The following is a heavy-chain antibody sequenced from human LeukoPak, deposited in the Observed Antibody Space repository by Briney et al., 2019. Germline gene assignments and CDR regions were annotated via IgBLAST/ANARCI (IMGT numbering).Heavy chain of an antibody. V-gene: IGHV1-69*04. CDR1: GGTFSSYA. D-gene: IGHD1-26*01. Sequence: GASVKVSCKASGGTFSSYAISWVRQAPGQGLEWMGRIIPILGIANYAQKFQGRVTITADKSTSTAYMELCSLRSEDTAVYYCARDLWDHSGNYEGSCDYWGQGTLVTVSS. CDR3: ARDLWDHSGNYEGSCDY. CDR2: IIPILGIA. J-gene: IGHJ4*02.